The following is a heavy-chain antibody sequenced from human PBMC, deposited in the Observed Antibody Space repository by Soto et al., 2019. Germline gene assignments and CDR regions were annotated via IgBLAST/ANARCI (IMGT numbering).Heavy chain of an antibody. Sequence: QVQLVESGGGVVQPGRSLRLSCAASGFTFSSYAMHWVRQAPGKGLEWVAVISYDGSNKYYADSVKGRFTISRDNSKNTLYLQMNSLRAEDTAVYYCAREGDTAMVPLVDYWGQGTLVTVSS. CDR3: AREGDTAMVPLVDY. CDR1: GFTFSSYA. V-gene: IGHV3-30-3*01. CDR2: ISYDGSNK. J-gene: IGHJ4*02. D-gene: IGHD5-18*01.